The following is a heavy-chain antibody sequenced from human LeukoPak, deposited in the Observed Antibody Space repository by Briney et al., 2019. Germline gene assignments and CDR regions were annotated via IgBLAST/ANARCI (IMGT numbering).Heavy chain of an antibody. D-gene: IGHD3-10*01. V-gene: IGHV3-9*01. Sequence: QAGGSLRLSCAASGFTFDDYAMHWVRQAPGKGLEWVSGISWNSGSIGYADSVKGRFTISRDNAKNSLYLQMNSLRAEDTASYYCAKDRRSYYYYYMDVWGKGTTVTISS. J-gene: IGHJ6*03. CDR3: AKDRRSYYYYYMDV. CDR1: GFTFDDYA. CDR2: ISWNSGSI.